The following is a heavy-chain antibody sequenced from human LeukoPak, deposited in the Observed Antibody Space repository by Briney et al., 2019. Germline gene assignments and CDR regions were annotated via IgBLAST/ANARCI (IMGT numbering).Heavy chain of an antibody. Sequence: PGGSLRLSCAASGFTFDDDGMNWVRHAPGKGLEWVSGINWYGGSTGYADSVKGRFTISRDNAKNSLYLQMNSLRAEDTALYYCARSNSGYSSGWYMNYWGQGTLVTVSS. J-gene: IGHJ4*02. CDR1: GFTFDDDG. CDR2: INWYGGST. CDR3: ARSNSGYSSGWYMNY. V-gene: IGHV3-20*04. D-gene: IGHD6-19*01.